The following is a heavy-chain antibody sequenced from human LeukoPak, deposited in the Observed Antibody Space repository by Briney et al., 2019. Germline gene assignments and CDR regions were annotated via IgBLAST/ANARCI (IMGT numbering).Heavy chain of an antibody. Sequence: ASVKVSCKVSGYTLTESSMHWVRQAPGKGLEWMGGFDPEDGETIYAQKFQGRVTMTEDTSTDTAYMELSSLRSEDTAVYYCATGHSSGWYYFDYWGQGTLVTVSS. J-gene: IGHJ4*02. CDR2: FDPEDGET. V-gene: IGHV1-24*01. CDR3: ATGHSSGWYYFDY. CDR1: GYTLTESS. D-gene: IGHD6-19*01.